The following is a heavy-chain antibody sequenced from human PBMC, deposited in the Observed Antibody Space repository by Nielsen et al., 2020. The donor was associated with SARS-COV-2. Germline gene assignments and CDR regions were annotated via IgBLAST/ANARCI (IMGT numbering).Heavy chain of an antibody. J-gene: IGHJ4*02. D-gene: IGHD1-26*01. V-gene: IGHV4-31*03. CDR1: GGSISSGGYY. Sequence: SETLSLTCTVSGGSISSGGYYWSWIRQHPGKGLEWIGYIYYSGSTYYNPSLKSRVTISVDTSKNQFSLKLSSVTAADTAVYYCARGLGASQRYYFDYWGQGTLVTVSS. CDR3: ARGLGASQRYYFDY. CDR2: IYYSGST.